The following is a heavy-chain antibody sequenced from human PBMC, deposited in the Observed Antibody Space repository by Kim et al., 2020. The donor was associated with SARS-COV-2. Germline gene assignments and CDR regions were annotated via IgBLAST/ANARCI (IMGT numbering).Heavy chain of an antibody. V-gene: IGHV3-7*01. CDR2: IKQDGSEI. CDR3: ARDPWGAGSQIRVVPVDY. Sequence: GGSLRLSCAAAGFSFNYYWMTWVRQAPGKGLEWLANIKQDGSEIHYADSVKGRFTISRDNANNSLYMQMNSLRAEDTAVYYCARDPWGAGSQIRVVPVDYWGQGTQVTVSS. D-gene: IGHD2-15*01. CDR1: GFSFNYYW. J-gene: IGHJ4*02.